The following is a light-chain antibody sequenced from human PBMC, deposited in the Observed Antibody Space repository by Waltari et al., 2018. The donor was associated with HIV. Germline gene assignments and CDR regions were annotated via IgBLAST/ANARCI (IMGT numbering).Light chain of an antibody. CDR3: SSYAGSSMSYA. V-gene: IGLV2-8*01. CDR2: DVT. Sequence: QSALTQPPSASGSPGQSVSISCTGASSDVGAFKYVSWYQQHPGKAPKLLIYDVTKRPSGVPERFAGSKSSNPASRTVSGLQAEDEAHYYCSSYAGSSMSYAFGTGTKVTVL. J-gene: IGLJ1*01. CDR1: SSDVGAFKY.